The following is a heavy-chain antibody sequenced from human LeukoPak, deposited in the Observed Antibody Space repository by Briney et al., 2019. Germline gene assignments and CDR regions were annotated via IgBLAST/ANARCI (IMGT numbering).Heavy chain of an antibody. J-gene: IGHJ4*02. Sequence: GGSLRLSCAASGFTFSSYAMSWVRQAPGKGLEWVSAISGSGGSTYYADSVKGRFTISRDNSKNTLYLQMNSLRAEDTAVYYCAKDPDYYGSGSYYFGYWGQGTLVTVSS. V-gene: IGHV3-23*01. CDR2: ISGSGGST. CDR1: GFTFSSYA. D-gene: IGHD3-10*01. CDR3: AKDPDYYGSGSYYFGY.